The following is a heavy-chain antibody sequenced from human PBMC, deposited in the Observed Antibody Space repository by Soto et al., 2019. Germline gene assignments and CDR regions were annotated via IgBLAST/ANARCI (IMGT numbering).Heavy chain of an antibody. CDR3: ARDGDVTSFRHRGAFEI. CDR1: GCTFSSYT. D-gene: IGHD3-16*01. V-gene: IGHV1-69*01. Sequence: QVQLVQSGAEVKKPGSSVKVSCKASGCTFSSYTFSWVRQAPGQGLEWMGGIAPLFGTTNDAKIFQGRVTISADETTSTVAKELSSLISEDSAMYYCARDGDVTSFRHRGAFEILGQCTVITVSS. J-gene: IGHJ3*02. CDR2: IAPLFGTT.